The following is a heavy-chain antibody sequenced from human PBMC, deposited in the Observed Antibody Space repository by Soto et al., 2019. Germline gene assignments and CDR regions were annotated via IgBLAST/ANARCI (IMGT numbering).Heavy chain of an antibody. Sequence: EVQLLESGGGFVQPGGSLRLSCAASGFTFSSYAMSWVRQAPGKGLEWVSTISAGGGSTYYADSVKGRFTVSRDSSKNTLYVHMNSLRAAATAVYYCAEVSRRCSGGACYSFSGDYWGQGTLVTVSS. J-gene: IGHJ4*02. CDR3: AEVSRRCSGGACYSFSGDY. D-gene: IGHD2-15*01. V-gene: IGHV3-23*01. CDR1: GFTFSSYA. CDR2: ISAGGGST.